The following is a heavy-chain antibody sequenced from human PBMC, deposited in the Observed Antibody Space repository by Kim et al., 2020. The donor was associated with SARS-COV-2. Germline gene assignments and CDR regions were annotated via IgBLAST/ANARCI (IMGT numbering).Heavy chain of an antibody. D-gene: IGHD3-3*01. CDR2: IRSNANRYAT. CDR1: GFTFSGSA. V-gene: IGHV3-73*01. J-gene: IGHJ3*02. CDR3: TSVAGKTSAFWDAFD. Sequence: GGSLRLSCAASGFTFSGSAMHWVRQAPGKGLEWVGRIRSNANRYATTYTASGRGRFTIYSDDSKRTAYLHMHSPKTAAMAVYYWTSVAGKTSAFWDAFD.